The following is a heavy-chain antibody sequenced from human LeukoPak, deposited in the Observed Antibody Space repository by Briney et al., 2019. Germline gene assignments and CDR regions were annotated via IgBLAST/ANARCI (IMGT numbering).Heavy chain of an antibody. CDR2: ISSDGINK. J-gene: IGHJ3*01. D-gene: IGHD3-22*01. V-gene: IGHV3-30-3*01. Sequence: PGRSLRLSCAASGFTFNNYLMHWVRQAPGKGLEWVAVISSDGINKYYADSVKGRFTISRDNSENTLYLQMNSLRAEDTAVYYCARAGVESSGYYAFDVWGQGTMLTVSS. CDR1: GFTFNNYL. CDR3: ARAGVESSGYYAFDV.